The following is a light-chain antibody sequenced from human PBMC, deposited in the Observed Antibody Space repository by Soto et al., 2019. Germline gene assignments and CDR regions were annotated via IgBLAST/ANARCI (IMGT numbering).Light chain of an antibody. CDR2: DVS. CDR1: SSDVGAYDF. J-gene: IGLJ1*01. Sequence: QSALTQPASVSGSPGQSITISCTGTSSDVGAYDFVSWYQQHPGKAPKLMIFDVSDRPSGVSNRFSGSKSGNTASLTISGLQAEDEADYYCISYTTITSSYVSGTGTKVTVL. V-gene: IGLV2-14*01. CDR3: ISYTTITSSYV.